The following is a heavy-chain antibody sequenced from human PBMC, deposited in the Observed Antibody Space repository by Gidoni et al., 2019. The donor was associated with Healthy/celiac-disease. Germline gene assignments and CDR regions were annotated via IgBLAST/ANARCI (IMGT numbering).Heavy chain of an antibody. CDR3: ASPYGDYVSFDY. V-gene: IGHV4-39*01. CDR2: IYYSGST. J-gene: IGHJ4*02. CDR1: GCSISSSSHY. D-gene: IGHD4-17*01. Sequence: QLQLQESGPGLVTPSVTPSLTCTVSGCSISSSSHYWGWIRQPPGKGLEWIGSIYYSGSTYYNPSLKSRVTISVDTSKNQFSLKLSSVTAADTAVYYCASPYGDYVSFDYWGQGTLVTVSS.